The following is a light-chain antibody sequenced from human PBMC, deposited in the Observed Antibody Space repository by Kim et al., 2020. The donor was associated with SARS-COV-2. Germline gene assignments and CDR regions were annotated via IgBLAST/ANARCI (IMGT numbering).Light chain of an antibody. J-gene: IGLJ3*02. CDR2: DVS. Sequence: QSITISCTGTSSDIGNYNVVSWSQQHPGKAPKLLSYDVSERPSGVSDRFSGSKSGNTASLTISGLQAEDEADYYCSSHIGSSTWVFGGGTKLTVL. CDR3: SSHIGSSTWV. V-gene: IGLV2-14*04. CDR1: SSDIGNYNV.